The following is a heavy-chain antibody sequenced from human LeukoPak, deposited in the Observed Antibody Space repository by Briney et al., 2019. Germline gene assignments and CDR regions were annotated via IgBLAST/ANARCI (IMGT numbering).Heavy chain of an antibody. Sequence: SETLSLTCTVSGASISSDYWTWIRQPPGMGLEWIGYIYYSGTTNYNPSLTSRVTMSVDTSRNQFSLELPSVTAADSAVYYCARYLRQPGTFYLDHWGQGTLVTVSS. J-gene: IGHJ4*02. CDR3: ARYLRQPGTFYLDH. CDR2: IYYSGTT. D-gene: IGHD3-16*01. V-gene: IGHV4-59*13. CDR1: GASISSDY.